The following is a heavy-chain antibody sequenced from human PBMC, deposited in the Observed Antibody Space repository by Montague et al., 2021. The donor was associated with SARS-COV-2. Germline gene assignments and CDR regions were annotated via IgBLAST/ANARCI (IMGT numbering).Heavy chain of an antibody. CDR2: VYYDGNT. J-gene: IGHJ4*02. V-gene: IGHV4-59*01. CDR1: GASLSSYY. CDR3: ARGTKWSHYFDY. D-gene: IGHD2-15*01. Sequence: SETLSLTCNVSGASLSSYYWSWIRQPPGKGLQWIGYVYYDGNTNYNPPSKRRIILSVDTSKNHYSLKVSSVTAADTAVYYCARGTKWSHYFDYWGQGTLVTVSS.